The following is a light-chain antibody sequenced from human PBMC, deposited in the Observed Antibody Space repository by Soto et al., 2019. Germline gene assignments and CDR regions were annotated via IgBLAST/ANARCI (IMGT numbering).Light chain of an antibody. CDR1: SSDVGGYNF. V-gene: IGLV2-8*01. J-gene: IGLJ2*01. CDR3: SSYAGSSNLVL. CDR2: EVY. Sequence: QSVLTQPPSASGSPGQSVTISCTGTSSDVGGYNFVSWYQHHPGKAPQALIYEVYKRPSGVPDRFSGSKSGNTASLTVSGLQTEDEADYYCSSYAGSSNLVLFGGGTKVTVL.